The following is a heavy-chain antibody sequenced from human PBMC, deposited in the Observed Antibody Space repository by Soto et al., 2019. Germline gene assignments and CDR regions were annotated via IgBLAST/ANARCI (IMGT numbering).Heavy chain of an antibody. CDR1: DFPFSTGV. Sequence: SRILSRPVCDFPFSTGVLSLLLQERAKGLEWLGRIKSRTENETTDYASPARGRFIISRDDSKNMLYLQLNSLKSEDTGVDYCVTVLPHANSWCDFWGQGTRVNLSS. CDR3: VTVLPHANSWCDF. D-gene: IGHD2-15*01. V-gene: IGHV3-15*01. CDR2: IKSRTENETT. J-gene: IGHJ4*01.